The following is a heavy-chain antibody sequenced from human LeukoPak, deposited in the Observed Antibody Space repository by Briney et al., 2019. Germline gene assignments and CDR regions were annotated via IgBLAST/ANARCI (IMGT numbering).Heavy chain of an antibody. CDR3: ARAVSGRFDY. CDR2: IYYSGST. CDR1: SGSMSPYH. V-gene: IGHV4-59*08. D-gene: IGHD6-19*01. Sequence: SETLSLTCTVSSGSMSPYHWGWIRQPPGKGLEWTGYIYYSGSTNYNPSLNSRVTISVDTSKNQFSLRLSSVTAADTAIYYCARAVSGRFDYWGQGTLVTVSS. J-gene: IGHJ4*02.